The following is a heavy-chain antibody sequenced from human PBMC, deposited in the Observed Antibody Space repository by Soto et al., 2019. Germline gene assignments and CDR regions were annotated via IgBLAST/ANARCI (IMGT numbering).Heavy chain of an antibody. Sequence: SETLSLTCAVSGGSISSSNWWSWVRQPPGKGLEWIGEIYHSGSTNYNPSLKSRVTISVDKSKNQFSLKLSSVTAADTAVYYCARDPRNYYDSRSGAFDIWGQGTMVTVSS. CDR2: IYHSGST. J-gene: IGHJ3*02. D-gene: IGHD3-22*01. V-gene: IGHV4-4*02. CDR1: GGSISSSNW. CDR3: ARDPRNYYDSRSGAFDI.